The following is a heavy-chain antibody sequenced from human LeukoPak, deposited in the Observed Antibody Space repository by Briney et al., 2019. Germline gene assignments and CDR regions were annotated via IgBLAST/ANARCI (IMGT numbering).Heavy chain of an antibody. CDR1: GGSIGIGNYY. V-gene: IGHV4-30-4*01. CDR2: IYYSGSS. J-gene: IGHJ4*02. CDR3: AREERQQLVYFDY. Sequence: SQTLSLTCSVSGGSIGIGNYYWSWIRQHPGKGLEWIGYIYYSGSSYYNPSLRSRVTISVDTSKNQFSLKLSSVTAADTAVYYCAREERQQLVYFDYWGQGTLVTVSS. D-gene: IGHD6-13*01.